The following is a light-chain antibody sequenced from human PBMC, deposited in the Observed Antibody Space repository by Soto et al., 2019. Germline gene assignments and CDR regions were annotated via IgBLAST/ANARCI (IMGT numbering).Light chain of an antibody. V-gene: IGKV1-5*01. J-gene: IGKJ2*01. CDR1: QSISSW. CDR3: QQYNSYSYT. Sequence: DIQMTQSPSTLSASVGDRVTITCRASQSISSWLAWYQQKPGKAPKLLIYDASSLESGVPSRFSGSGSGTEFTLTSRSLQADDFATYYCQQYNSYSYTFGQGTKLEIK. CDR2: DAS.